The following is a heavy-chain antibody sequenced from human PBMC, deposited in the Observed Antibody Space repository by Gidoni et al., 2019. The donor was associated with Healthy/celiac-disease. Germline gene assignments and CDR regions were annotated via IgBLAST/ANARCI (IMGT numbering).Heavy chain of an antibody. V-gene: IGHV4-39*07. Sequence: QLQLQESGPGLVKPSETLSLTCTVSGGSISSSSYYWGWIRQPPGKGLEWIGSIYYSGSTYYNPSLKSRVTISVDTSKNQFSLKLSSVTAADTAVYYCARDFRFVLTMIVVVTEPRAVGSDGWFDPWGQGTLVTVSS. CDR3: ARDFRFVLTMIVVVTEPRAVGSDGWFDP. CDR1: GGSISSSSYY. CDR2: IYYSGST. D-gene: IGHD3-22*01. J-gene: IGHJ5*02.